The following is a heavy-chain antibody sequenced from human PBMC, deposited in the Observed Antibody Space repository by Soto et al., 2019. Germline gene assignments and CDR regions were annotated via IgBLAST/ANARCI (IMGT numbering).Heavy chain of an antibody. D-gene: IGHD6-19*01. V-gene: IGHV1-18*01. Sequence: QVQLVQSGAEVKKPGASVKVSCKASGYTFTSYGISWVRQAPGQGLEWMGWISAYNGNTKSAQKLPGRVPMTTDTSTSTAYMELRSLRSDDTAVYSCARDLAVGLVDYWGQGTLVTVSS. CDR3: ARDLAVGLVDY. CDR1: GYTFTSYG. CDR2: ISAYNGNT. J-gene: IGHJ4*02.